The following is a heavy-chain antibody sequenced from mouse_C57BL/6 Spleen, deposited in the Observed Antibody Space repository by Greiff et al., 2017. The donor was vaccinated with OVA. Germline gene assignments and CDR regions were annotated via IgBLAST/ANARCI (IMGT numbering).Heavy chain of an antibody. CDR1: GYTFTSYW. V-gene: IGHV1-72*01. Sequence: QVHVKQPGAELVKPGASVKLSCKASGYTFTSYWMHWVKQRPGRGLEWIGRIDPNSGGTKYNEKFKSKATLTVDKPSSTAYMQLSSLTSEDSAVYYCARRGNYGSSPFDYWGQGTTRTVSS. CDR2: IDPNSGGT. D-gene: IGHD1-1*01. J-gene: IGHJ2*01. CDR3: ARRGNYGSSPFDY.